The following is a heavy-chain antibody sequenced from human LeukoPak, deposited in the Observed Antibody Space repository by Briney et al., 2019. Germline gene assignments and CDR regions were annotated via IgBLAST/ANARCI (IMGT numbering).Heavy chain of an antibody. Sequence: ASVKVSCKASGYFTSYYMHWVRQAPGQGLEWMGIINPSGGSTSYAQKFQGRVTMTRDTSTSTVYMELSSLRSEDTAVYYCARDFRDGQIRFSDYWGQGTLVTVSS. J-gene: IGHJ4*02. CDR1: GYFTSYY. CDR3: ARDFRDGQIRFSDY. D-gene: IGHD5-24*01. CDR2: INPSGGST. V-gene: IGHV1-46*01.